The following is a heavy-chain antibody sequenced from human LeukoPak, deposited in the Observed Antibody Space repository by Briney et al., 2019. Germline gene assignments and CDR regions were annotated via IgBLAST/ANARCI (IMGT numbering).Heavy chain of an antibody. Sequence: SETLSLTCTVSGGSISSYYWSWIRQPPGKGLEWIGRIYTSGSTNYNPSLKSRVTMSVDTSKNQFSLKLSSVTAADTAVYYCAREGAAGSDAFDIWGQGTMVTVSS. CDR1: GGSISSYY. V-gene: IGHV4-4*07. D-gene: IGHD6-19*01. J-gene: IGHJ3*02. CDR3: AREGAAGSDAFDI. CDR2: IYTSGST.